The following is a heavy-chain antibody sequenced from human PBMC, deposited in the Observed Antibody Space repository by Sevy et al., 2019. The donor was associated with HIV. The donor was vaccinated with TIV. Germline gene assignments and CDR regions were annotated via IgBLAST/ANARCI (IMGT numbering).Heavy chain of an antibody. CDR1: GFTFSSYA. CDR2: ISYDGSNK. Sequence: GGSLRLSCAASGFTFSSYAMHWVRQAPGKGLEWVAVISYDGSNKYYADSVKGRFTISRDNSKNTLYLQMNSLRAEDTAVYYCARGYSGYGYYFDHWGQGTLVTVSS. J-gene: IGHJ4*02. CDR3: ARGYSGYGYYFDH. D-gene: IGHD5-12*01. V-gene: IGHV3-30-3*01.